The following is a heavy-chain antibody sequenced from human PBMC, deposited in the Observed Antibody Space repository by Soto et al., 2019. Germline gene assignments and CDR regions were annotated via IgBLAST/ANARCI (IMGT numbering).Heavy chain of an antibody. CDR3: ARGVVGSSFHFDY. V-gene: IGHV4-34*01. CDR2: INHSGST. CDR1: GGSFSGYY. J-gene: IGHJ4*02. Sequence: SETLSLTCAVYGGSFSGYYWSWIRQPPGKGLEWIGEINHSGSTNYNPSLKSRVTISVDTSKNQFSLKLSSVTAADTAVYYCARGVVGSSFHFDYWGQGTLVTVSS. D-gene: IGHD6-6*01.